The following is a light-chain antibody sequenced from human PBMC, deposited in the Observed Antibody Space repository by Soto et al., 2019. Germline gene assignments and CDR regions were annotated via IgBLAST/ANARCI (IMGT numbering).Light chain of an antibody. Sequence: QSALTQPRSVSGSPGQSVTISCTGTSSDAGAYDYVSWYQQHPGKVPKLMIYDVTKRPSGVPDRFSASKSGNTASLTISGLQAEDEADYYCCSYAARDRVVFGTGTKLTVL. CDR2: DVT. CDR1: SSDAGAYDY. V-gene: IGLV2-11*01. CDR3: CSYAARDRVV. J-gene: IGLJ1*01.